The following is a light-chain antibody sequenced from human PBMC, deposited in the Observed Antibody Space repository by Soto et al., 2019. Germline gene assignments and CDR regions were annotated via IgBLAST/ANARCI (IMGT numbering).Light chain of an antibody. Sequence: EIVLTQSACTLSSSPGERATLSCRASQSVSSNLAWYQQKPGQAPRLLIYGASTRATGIPARFSGSASGTESTLTISSLKSEDFAVYYCQQYGSSGTFGQGTKVDIK. CDR2: GAS. V-gene: IGKV3-15*01. CDR1: QSVSSN. CDR3: QQYGSSGT. J-gene: IGKJ1*01.